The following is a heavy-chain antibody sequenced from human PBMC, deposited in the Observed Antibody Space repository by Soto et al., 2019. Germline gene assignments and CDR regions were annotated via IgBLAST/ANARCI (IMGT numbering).Heavy chain of an antibody. D-gene: IGHD3-16*01. Sequence: QVQLVQSGAEVKKPGASVKVSCKASGYTFTSYDINWVRQATGQGLEWMGWMNPNIGNTGYAQKFQDRVTSTRNTSISTAYMELSSLRSEDTAVYYCARYLGEPPYYYMYVWGKGTTVTVSS. J-gene: IGHJ6*03. CDR3: ARYLGEPPYYYMYV. V-gene: IGHV1-8*01. CDR1: GYTFTSYD. CDR2: MNPNIGNT.